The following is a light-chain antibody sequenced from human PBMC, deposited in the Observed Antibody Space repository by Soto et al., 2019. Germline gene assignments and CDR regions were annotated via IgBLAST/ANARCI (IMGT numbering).Light chain of an antibody. CDR1: SSDVGSYNF. J-gene: IGLJ1*01. V-gene: IGLV2-23*02. CDR3: CADAGRSTYV. CDR2: EVS. Sequence: QSALTQPASVSGSPGQSITISCTRTSSDVGSYNFVSWYQQHPGEVPKVMIYEVSKRPSGVSDRFSGSESGNTASLTISGLQAEDEADYYCCADAGRSTYVFGTGTKLTVL.